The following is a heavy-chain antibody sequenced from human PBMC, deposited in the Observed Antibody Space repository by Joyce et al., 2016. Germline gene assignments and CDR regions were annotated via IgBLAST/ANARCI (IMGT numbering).Heavy chain of an antibody. CDR2: INYSGTT. CDR3: ARQAWSGGIYLYNYMDV. Sequence: QVQLQESGPGLVKPWETLSLTCTVSGGSVTSGSYYWSWIRQTPGKGLEWIGYINYSGTTKHNPSLKSRVTMSVDTSKNQFSLKLTSVTPADTAVYYCARQAWSGGIYLYNYMDVWGKGTTVTVSS. CDR1: GGSVTSGSYY. J-gene: IGHJ6*03. V-gene: IGHV4-61*01. D-gene: IGHD3-3*01.